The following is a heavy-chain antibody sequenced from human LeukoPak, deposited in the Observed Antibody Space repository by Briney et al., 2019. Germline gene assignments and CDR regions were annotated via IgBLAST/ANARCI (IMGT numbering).Heavy chain of an antibody. V-gene: IGHV5-51*01. CDR3: ARRKGDGYNSPFDY. CDR1: GYSFTSHW. D-gene: IGHD5-24*01. J-gene: IGHJ4*02. CDR2: IYPGDSDT. Sequence: GESLKISCTGSGYSFTSHWIGWVRQMPGRGLEWMGLIYPGDSDTRYSPAFQGQVTISANKSINTAYLQWTSLKASDTAMYYCARRKGDGYNSPFDYWGQGTLVTVAS.